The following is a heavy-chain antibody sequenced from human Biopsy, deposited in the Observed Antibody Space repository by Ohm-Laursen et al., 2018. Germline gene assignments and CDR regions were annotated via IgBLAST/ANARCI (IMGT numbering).Heavy chain of an antibody. Sequence: TLSLTCAVYGESFNGYYWSWIRQTPGKGLEWIGEINHSGRTNYNPSLKSRVTLSMDTSKRQFSLKLSFVTAADTAVYYCARWTPEYDSSRYYLDAFDIWGQGTKVTVSS. V-gene: IGHV4-34*01. CDR3: ARWTPEYDSSRYYLDAFDI. J-gene: IGHJ3*02. CDR2: INHSGRT. CDR1: GESFNGYY. D-gene: IGHD3-22*01.